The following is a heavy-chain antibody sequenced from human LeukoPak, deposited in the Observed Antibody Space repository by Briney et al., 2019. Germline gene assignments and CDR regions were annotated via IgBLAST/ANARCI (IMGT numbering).Heavy chain of an antibody. V-gene: IGHV4-38-2*02. CDR1: GYSISSGYY. CDR2: IYHSGST. Sequence: PSETLSLTRTVSGYSISSGYYWGWIRQPPGKGLEWIGSIYHSGSTYYNPSLKSRVTISVDTSKNQFSLKLSSVTAADTAVYYCARDYSGSHDYWGQGTLVTVSS. D-gene: IGHD1-26*01. CDR3: ARDYSGSHDY. J-gene: IGHJ4*02.